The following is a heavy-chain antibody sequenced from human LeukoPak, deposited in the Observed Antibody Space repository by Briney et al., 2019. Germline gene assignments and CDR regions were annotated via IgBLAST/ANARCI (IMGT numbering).Heavy chain of an antibody. CDR3: AKPRLQLELRLLFDY. V-gene: IGHV3-23*01. J-gene: IGHJ4*02. CDR2: ISGGGSSI. D-gene: IGHD1-7*01. CDR1: GFTFSSYA. Sequence: GGSLRLXCAASGFTFSSYAMSWVRRAPGKGLEWVSAISGGGSSIHYADSVKGRFTISRDNSKNTLYLQMNSLRAEDTAVYYCAKPRLQLELRLLFDYWGQGTLVTVSS.